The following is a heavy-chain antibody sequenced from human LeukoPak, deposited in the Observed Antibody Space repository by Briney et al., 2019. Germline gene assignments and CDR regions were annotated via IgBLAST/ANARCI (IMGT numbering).Heavy chain of an antibody. CDR3: TGHHQAYSRTY. D-gene: IGHD4-11*01. CDR1: GFTFSSYS. CDR2: ISSLSNYI. J-gene: IGHJ4*02. Sequence: GGSLRLSCAASGFTFSSYSMNWVRQAPGKGLEWVSSISSLSNYIYYEDSVKGRFTISRDYAKNSLYLQMNSLRAEDTAVYYCTGHHQAYSRTYWGQGTLVTVSS. V-gene: IGHV3-21*01.